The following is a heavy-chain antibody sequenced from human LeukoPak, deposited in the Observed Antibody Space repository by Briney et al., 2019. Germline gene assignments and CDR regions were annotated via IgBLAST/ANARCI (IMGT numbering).Heavy chain of an antibody. V-gene: IGHV3-23*01. D-gene: IGHD2-2*01. Sequence: GGSLRLSXAASGFTFSSYAMSWVRQAPGKGLEWVSAISGSGGSTYYADSVKGRFTISRDNSKNTLYQQMNSLRAEDTAVYYCAKGGDYCSSTSCPLYFDYWGQGTLVTVSS. CDR1: GFTFSSYA. CDR2: ISGSGGST. CDR3: AKGGDYCSSTSCPLYFDY. J-gene: IGHJ4*02.